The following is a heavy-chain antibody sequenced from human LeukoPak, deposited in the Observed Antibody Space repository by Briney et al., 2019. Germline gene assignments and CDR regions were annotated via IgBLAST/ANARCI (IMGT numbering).Heavy chain of an antibody. D-gene: IGHD3-22*01. V-gene: IGHV5-10-1*01. CDR3: ARPSDSSGYFAFDI. CDR1: GYMFTTYW. CDR2: IDPTDSYT. Sequence: GESLRISCKGSGYMFTTYWISWVRQTPGKGLEWMGKIDPTDSYTNYSPSFQDHVTLSTDKSTSTAYLQWSSLRASDTAIYYCARPSDSSGYFAFDIWGQGTMVTVSS. J-gene: IGHJ3*02.